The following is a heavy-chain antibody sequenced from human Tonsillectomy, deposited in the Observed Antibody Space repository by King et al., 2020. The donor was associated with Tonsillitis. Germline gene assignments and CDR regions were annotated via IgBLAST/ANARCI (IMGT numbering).Heavy chain of an antibody. CDR3: ARREVFAIVDY. CDR1: GLTFSSYW. J-gene: IGHJ4*02. D-gene: IGHD2-2*02. V-gene: IGHV3-7*03. CDR2: INQDGSEK. Sequence: VQLVESGGGLVQPGGSLRLSCAASGLTFSSYWMSWVRQAPGKGPEWVANINQDGSEKYYVASVKGRFTISRDNAKNSLYLQMNSLRAEDTAVYYCARREVFAIVDYWGQGPLVTVSS.